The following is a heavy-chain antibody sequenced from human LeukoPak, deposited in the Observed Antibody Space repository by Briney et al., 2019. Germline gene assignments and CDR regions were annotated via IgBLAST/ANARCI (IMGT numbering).Heavy chain of an antibody. J-gene: IGHJ4*02. V-gene: IGHV3-21*01. CDR2: ITTTSTYI. D-gene: IGHD2-15*01. Sequence: KTGGALRLSCAASGFTFSHFGMNWVRQAPGKGLEWVSSITTTSTYIHYADSVKGRFTISRDNAENSLYLQMNGLRAEDTAVYYCARRIGFCSGGSCDPYYFDYWGQGTLVTVS. CDR1: GFTFSHFG. CDR3: ARRIGFCSGGSCDPYYFDY.